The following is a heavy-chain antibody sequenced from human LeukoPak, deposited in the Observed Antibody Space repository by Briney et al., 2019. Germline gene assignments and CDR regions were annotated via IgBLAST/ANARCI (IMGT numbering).Heavy chain of an antibody. CDR3: ARSPSGWYSGGMDV. CDR2: IDPSDSNT. Sequence: GESLKISCKGSGYSFTSYWISWVRQMPGKGLEWMGRIDPSDSNTNYSPSFQGHVTISADKSIGTAYLQWSSLKASDTAMYYCARSPSGWYSGGMDVWGQGTTVTAPS. CDR1: GYSFTSYW. V-gene: IGHV5-10-1*01. J-gene: IGHJ6*02. D-gene: IGHD6-19*01.